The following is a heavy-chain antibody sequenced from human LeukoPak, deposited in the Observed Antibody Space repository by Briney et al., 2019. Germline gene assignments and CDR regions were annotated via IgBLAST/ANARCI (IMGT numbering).Heavy chain of an antibody. V-gene: IGHV3-23*01. CDR2: ISGRGDST. Sequence: GGTLRLSCAASGFTFSNYAMHWVRRAPGKGLEWVSGISGRGDSTDYADSVKGRFTISRDNSKNMLFLQMHSLRAEDSAVYYCAKEPYVYSSYPDYWGQGTLVTVSS. CDR1: GFTFSNYA. CDR3: AKEPYVYSSYPDY. J-gene: IGHJ4*02. D-gene: IGHD1-26*01.